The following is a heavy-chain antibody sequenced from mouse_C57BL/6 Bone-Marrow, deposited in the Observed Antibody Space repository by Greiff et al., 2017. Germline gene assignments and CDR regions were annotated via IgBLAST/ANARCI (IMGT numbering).Heavy chain of an antibody. Sequence: QVQLQQPGAELVKPGASVKLSCKASGYTFTSYWMHWVQQRPGQGLEWIGMIHPNSGSTNYNEKFKSKDTLTVDKSSSTAYIQLSSLTSEDSAVXYYARAASVVAHYLAMDYWGQGTSVTVSS. CDR3: ARAASVVAHYLAMDY. D-gene: IGHD1-1*01. V-gene: IGHV1-64*01. CDR1: GYTFTSYW. J-gene: IGHJ4*01. CDR2: IHPNSGST.